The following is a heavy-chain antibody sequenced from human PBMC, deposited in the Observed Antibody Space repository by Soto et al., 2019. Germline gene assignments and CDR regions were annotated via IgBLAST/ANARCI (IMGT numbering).Heavy chain of an antibody. CDR3: ATGGYRYGWGY. CDR2: INGAGSAS. V-gene: IGHV3-74*01. Sequence: EVQLVESGGGLVQPGGSLRLSCGGSGFTFISYWMHCVRQAPGQGLVWVSRINGAGSASSYADSVKGRFTVSRDKAKNTLYLQMTSLSADDTAVDYCATGGYRYGWGYWGQGTLGTVSS. D-gene: IGHD5-18*01. J-gene: IGHJ4*02. CDR1: GFTFISYW.